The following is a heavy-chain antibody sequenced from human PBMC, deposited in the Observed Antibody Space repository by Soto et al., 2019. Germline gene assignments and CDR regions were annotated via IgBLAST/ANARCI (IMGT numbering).Heavy chain of an antibody. J-gene: IGHJ4*02. CDR2: ISSSSSTI. CDR1: GFTFSSYS. D-gene: IGHD4-17*01. CDR3: AGEYDADYILDF. Sequence: PGGSLRLSCAASGFTFSSYSMNWVRQAPGKGLEWVSHISSSSSTIYYADSVKGRFTISRDNAKNSLYLQMNSLRAEDTAVYYCAGEYDADYILDFWGQRTAVIGSS. V-gene: IGHV3-48*01.